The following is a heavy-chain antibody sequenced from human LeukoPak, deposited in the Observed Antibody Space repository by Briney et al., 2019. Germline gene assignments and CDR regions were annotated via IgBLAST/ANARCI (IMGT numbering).Heavy chain of an antibody. CDR1: GFTFSSYS. CDR3: TRMSREAPGLPDL. J-gene: IGHJ5*02. D-gene: IGHD5-24*01. Sequence: KPGGSLRLSCAASGFTFSSYSMNWVRQAPGKGLEWVSSISSSSSYIYYADSVKGRFTISRDNAKNTLYLQIGSLRADDAAVYYCTRMSREAPGLPDLWGQGTLVTVSS. V-gene: IGHV3-21*01. CDR2: ISSSSSYI.